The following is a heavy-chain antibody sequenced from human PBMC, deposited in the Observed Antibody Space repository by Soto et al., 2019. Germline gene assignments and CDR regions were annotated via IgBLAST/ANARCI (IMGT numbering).Heavy chain of an antibody. V-gene: IGHV4-30-2*06. CDR1: GGSVTNGRSS. CDR3: VRESAASGPNWFDT. Sequence: PSETLSLTCSVSGGSVTNGRSSWNWIRQSPGKGLEWIAYIYHSGSTYYNPSLRSRVTISVDRSENQFSLKLSSVTAADTAVYYCVRESAASGPNWFDTWGPGTLVTYPQ. D-gene: IGHD6-13*01. CDR2: IYHSGST. J-gene: IGHJ5*02.